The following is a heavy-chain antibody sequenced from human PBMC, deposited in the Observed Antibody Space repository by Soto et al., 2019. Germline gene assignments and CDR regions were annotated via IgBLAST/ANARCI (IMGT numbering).Heavy chain of an antibody. CDR1: GFTFRYYA. V-gene: IGHV3-23*01. J-gene: IGHJ4*02. D-gene: IGHD6-19*01. CDR2: ISGSGDSA. CDR3: GKERRGSGWSVCNY. Sequence: GGSLRLSCAASGFTFRYYAMNWVRQAPGKGLEWVADISGSGDSARHADSVKGRFIISRDNSKNTLFLHMNSLRVDDTAVYYCGKERRGSGWSVCNYWGQGTLVTVSS.